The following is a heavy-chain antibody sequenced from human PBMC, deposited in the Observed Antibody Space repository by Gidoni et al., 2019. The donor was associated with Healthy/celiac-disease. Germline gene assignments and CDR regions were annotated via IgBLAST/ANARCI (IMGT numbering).Heavy chain of an antibody. CDR2: ISWDGGST. J-gene: IGHJ4*02. V-gene: IGHV3-43D*03. Sequence: EVQLVESGGVVVQPGGSLRLSCAASGFTFDDYAIHWVRQAPGKGLEWVSLISWDGGSTYYADSVKGRFTISRDNSKNSLYLQMNSLRAEDTALYYCAKDIGRRYDILTGYGGVDYWGQGTLVTVSS. CDR3: AKDIGRRYDILTGYGGVDY. D-gene: IGHD3-9*01. CDR1: GFTFDDYA.